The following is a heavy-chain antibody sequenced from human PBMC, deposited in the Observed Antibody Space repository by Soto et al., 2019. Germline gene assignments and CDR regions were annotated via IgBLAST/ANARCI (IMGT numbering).Heavy chain of an antibody. CDR3: ALSQLRYYYYYGMDV. Sequence: GGSLRLSCAASGFTFSSYAMSWVRQAPGKGLEWVSAISGSGGSTYYADSVKGRFTISRDNSKNTLYLQMNSLRAEDTAVYYCALSQLRYYYYYGMDVWGQGTTVTVSS. D-gene: IGHD4-4*01. V-gene: IGHV3-23*01. CDR1: GFTFSSYA. CDR2: ISGSGGST. J-gene: IGHJ6*02.